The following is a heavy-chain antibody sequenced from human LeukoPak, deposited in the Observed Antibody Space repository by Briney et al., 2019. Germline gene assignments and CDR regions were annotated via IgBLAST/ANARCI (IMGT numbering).Heavy chain of an antibody. Sequence: SETLSLTCTVPGGSISSGDFYWSWIRQHPGKGLEWIGYIYHSGSTYYNPSLKSRVTISVDTSKNQFSLKLSSVTAADTAEYYCARYYYYDTSGHYYFDYWGQGTLVTVSS. D-gene: IGHD3-22*01. V-gene: IGHV4-31*03. CDR3: ARYYYYDTSGHYYFDY. CDR1: GGSISSGDFY. J-gene: IGHJ4*02. CDR2: IYHSGST.